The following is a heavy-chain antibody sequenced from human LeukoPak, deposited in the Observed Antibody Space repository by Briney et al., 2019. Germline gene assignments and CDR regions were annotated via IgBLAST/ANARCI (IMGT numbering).Heavy chain of an antibody. Sequence: GGSLRLSCAASGFTVSSNYMSWVRQAPGKGLEWVSVIYSGGSTYYADSVKGRFTISRDNSKNTLYLQMNSLRAEDTAVYYCARGGDCSSTSCYPRRVYYFDYWGQGTLVTVSS. D-gene: IGHD2-2*01. CDR2: IYSGGST. CDR3: ARGGDCSSTSCYPRRVYYFDY. CDR1: GFTVSSNY. V-gene: IGHV3-53*01. J-gene: IGHJ4*02.